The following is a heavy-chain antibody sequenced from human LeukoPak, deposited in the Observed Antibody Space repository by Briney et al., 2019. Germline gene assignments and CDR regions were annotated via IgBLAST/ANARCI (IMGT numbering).Heavy chain of an antibody. CDR1: GFNIEGHN. V-gene: IGHV3-30*02. J-gene: IGHJ3*02. D-gene: IGHD3-10*01. Sequence: PGGSLRLSCAASGFNIEGHNMHWVRQAPGKGLKWVSFIQHDGGRKWYVDSVKGRFTISRDNSKNTLSLQMNDLRLKDTAVYYCAKDFGSGRYAFDIWGQGTIVTVSS. CDR2: IQHDGGRK. CDR3: AKDFGSGRYAFDI.